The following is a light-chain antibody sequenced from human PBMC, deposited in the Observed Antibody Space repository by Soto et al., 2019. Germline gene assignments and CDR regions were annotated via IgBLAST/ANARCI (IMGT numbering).Light chain of an antibody. CDR3: KNKNIFSSP. J-gene: IGKJ1*01. CDR2: DAS. CDR1: QSISSW. Sequence: DIQMTQSPSTLSASVGDRVTITCRASQSISSWLAWYQQKPGKAPKLLIYDASSLESGVPSRFSGSGSGTNSTPPISTRQLVVLTIYYTKNKNIFSSPSGQGTRVKIK. V-gene: IGKV1-5*01.